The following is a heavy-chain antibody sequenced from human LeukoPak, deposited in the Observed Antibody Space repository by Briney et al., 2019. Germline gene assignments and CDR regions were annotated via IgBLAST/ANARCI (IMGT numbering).Heavy chain of an antibody. CDR2: VYYSGST. V-gene: IGHV4-39*01. CDR3: ARASFNVVFGNWFDP. J-gene: IGHJ5*02. D-gene: IGHD2-8*01. CDR1: SGSIGSSSNY. Sequence: PSETLSLTCTVSSGSIGSSSNYWGWIRQAQGKGLEWIVNVYYSGSTFYNPSLKSRVTISVDTSKNQFSLKLRSVTAADTAIYYCARASFNVVFGNWFDPWGQGTLVTVSS.